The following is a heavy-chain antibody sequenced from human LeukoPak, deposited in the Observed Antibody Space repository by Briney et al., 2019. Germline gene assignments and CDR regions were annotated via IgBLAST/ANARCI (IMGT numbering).Heavy chain of an antibody. J-gene: IGHJ3*01. D-gene: IGHD4-17*01. CDR3: TKDPNGDYVGAFDF. Sequence: GGSLRLSCAASGFNFPTYAMQWVRQAPGKGLEWVSSIRVSDGARFYADSVKGRFTTSRDNSKNTLYLQMNSLRAEDTAVYYCTKDPNGDYVGAFDFWDQGTLVIVSS. CDR2: IRVSDGAR. CDR1: GFNFPTYA. V-gene: IGHV3-23*01.